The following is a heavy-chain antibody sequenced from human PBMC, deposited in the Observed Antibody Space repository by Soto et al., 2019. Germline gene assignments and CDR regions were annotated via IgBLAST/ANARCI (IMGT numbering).Heavy chain of an antibody. CDR1: VYSISSGYY. D-gene: IGHD3-3*01. V-gene: IGHV4-38-2*01. J-gene: IGHJ4*02. CDR3: ARVPRITIFGVVIGPAGHPYFDY. Sequence: SETLSLTCAVSVYSISSGYYWGWIRQPPVKGLEWIGSIYHSGSTYYNPSLKSRVTISVDTSKNQFSLKLSSVTAADTAVYYCARVPRITIFGVVIGPAGHPYFDYWGQGTMVTVSS. CDR2: IYHSGST.